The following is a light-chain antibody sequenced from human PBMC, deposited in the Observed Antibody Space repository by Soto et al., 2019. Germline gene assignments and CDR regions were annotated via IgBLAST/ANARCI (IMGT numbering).Light chain of an antibody. CDR2: EVN. CDR3: FSYAGSGTYV. V-gene: IGLV2-23*02. Sequence: SVLAQPASVSGSPGQSITISCPGTRTDVGSYKLVSWYQQHPGRAPKLMIYEVNKRPSGPSDRFSGSKSGNTASLTISGLQADDEADYYCFSYAGSGTYVFGTGTKATVL. J-gene: IGLJ1*01. CDR1: RTDVGSYKL.